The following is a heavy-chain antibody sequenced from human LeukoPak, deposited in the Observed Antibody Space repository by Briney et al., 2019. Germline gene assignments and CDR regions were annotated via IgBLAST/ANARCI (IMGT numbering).Heavy chain of an antibody. J-gene: IGHJ4*02. D-gene: IGHD1-1*01. CDR3: ARGLVRGYFDY. CDR2: ITSTGSST. V-gene: IGHV3-23*01. Sequence: GGSLRLSCAASGFTFSNFAMSWVRQAPGKGLEWVSAITSTGSSTYYADSVKGRFTISRDNSKNTLYLQMNSLRAEDTAVYYCARGLVRGYFDYWGQGTLVTVSS. CDR1: GFTFSNFA.